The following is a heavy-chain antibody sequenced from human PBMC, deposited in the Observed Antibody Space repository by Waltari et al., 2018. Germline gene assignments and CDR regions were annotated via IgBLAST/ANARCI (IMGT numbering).Heavy chain of an antibody. CDR3: ARPDYDILGFDP. CDR1: AFTFVSYA. CDR2: ISYDGSNK. D-gene: IGHD3-9*01. V-gene: IGHV3-30*01. Sequence: QVQLVESGGGVVQPGRSLRRSCAASAFTFVSYAMHWVRQAPGKGLEWVAVISYDGSNKYYADSVKGRFNISRDNSKNTLYLQMNSLRAEDTAVYYCARPDYDILGFDPWGQGTLVTVSS. J-gene: IGHJ5*02.